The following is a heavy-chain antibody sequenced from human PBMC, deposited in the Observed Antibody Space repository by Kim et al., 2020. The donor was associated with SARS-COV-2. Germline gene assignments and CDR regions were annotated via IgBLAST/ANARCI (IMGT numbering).Heavy chain of an antibody. V-gene: IGHV3-30*18. Sequence: GGSLRLSCAASGFTFSSNSVHWVRQAPGKGLEWVAVISSDGRKTFYADSVKGRFTIFRDNSENTLSLQMNSLRTEDTAVYYCAKDWGYDSGTWLTYWGQGTLVSVSS. CDR3: AKDWGYDSGTWLTY. D-gene: IGHD3-10*01. CDR2: ISSDGRKT. CDR1: GFTFSSNS. J-gene: IGHJ4*02.